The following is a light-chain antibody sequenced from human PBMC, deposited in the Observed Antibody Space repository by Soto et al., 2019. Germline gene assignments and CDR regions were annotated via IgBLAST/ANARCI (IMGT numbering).Light chain of an antibody. CDR2: AVS. CDR1: SGDIGSYDH. V-gene: IGLV2-14*03. Sequence: QSALAKPASLPGPLGKSITIPWRGTSGDIGSYDHVAWYQQFPGKSPKLIIYAVSDRPSGVSDRFSGSKSGISASLTISGLQTEDEADYYCISYTDRQSYLFGTGTKVTVL. J-gene: IGLJ1*01. CDR3: ISYTDRQSYL.